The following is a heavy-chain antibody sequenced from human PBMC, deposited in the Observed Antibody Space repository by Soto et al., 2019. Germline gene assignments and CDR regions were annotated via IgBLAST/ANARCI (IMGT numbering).Heavy chain of an antibody. CDR2: IYSGGST. V-gene: IGHV3-66*01. CDR1: GFTVSSNY. Sequence: GGSLILSCAATGFTVSSNYMSWVRQAPGKGLEWVSLIYSGGSTYYADSVKGRFTIARDNSKNTLYLQMNSLRAEDTAVYYCARDPPYYDFRLVVWGQGT. CDR3: ARDPPYYDFRLVV. D-gene: IGHD3-3*01. J-gene: IGHJ6*02.